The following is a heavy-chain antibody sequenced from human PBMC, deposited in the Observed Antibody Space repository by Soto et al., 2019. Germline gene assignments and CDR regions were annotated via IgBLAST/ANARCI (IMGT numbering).Heavy chain of an antibody. J-gene: IGHJ4*02. V-gene: IGHV6-1*01. D-gene: IGHD3-10*01. CDR1: GDSVSSNSAA. CDR2: TYYRSKWYN. Sequence: PSQTLSLTCAISGDSVSSNSAAWNWIRQSPSRGLEWLGRTYYRSKWYNDYAVSVKSRITINPDTSKNQFSLQLNSVTPEDTAVYYCARDGYYYGSGSYYTSRGAFDYWGQGTLVTVAS. CDR3: ARDGYYYGSGSYYTSRGAFDY.